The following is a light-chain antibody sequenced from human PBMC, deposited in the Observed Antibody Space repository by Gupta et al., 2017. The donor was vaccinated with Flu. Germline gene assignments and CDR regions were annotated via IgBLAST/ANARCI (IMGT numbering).Light chain of an antibody. V-gene: IGKV3-15*01. CDR2: GAS. J-gene: IGKJ2*01. CDR3: QQYNYWPSRT. Sequence: ATLSGSPGERATLSCRASKSVSSNLAWYQQKPGQAPSLLLYGASTRATGIPARFSGSGSGTEFTLTISRRESDDFAVYYCQQYNYWPSRTFGQGTKLEIK. CDR1: KSVSSN.